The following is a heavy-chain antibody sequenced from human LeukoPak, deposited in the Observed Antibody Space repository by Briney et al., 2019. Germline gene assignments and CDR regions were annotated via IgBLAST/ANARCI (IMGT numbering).Heavy chain of an antibody. D-gene: IGHD6-13*01. J-gene: IGHJ4*02. CDR1: GGSISSYY. CDR3: ARRGIAAAGYDY. Sequence: SETLSLTCTVSGGSISSYYWSWIRQPPGKGLEWTGYIYYSGTTNYNPSLKSRVTILVDTSKNQFSLNLSSVTAADTAVYYCARRGIAAAGYDYWGQGTLVTVSS. CDR2: IYYSGTT. V-gene: IGHV4-59*08.